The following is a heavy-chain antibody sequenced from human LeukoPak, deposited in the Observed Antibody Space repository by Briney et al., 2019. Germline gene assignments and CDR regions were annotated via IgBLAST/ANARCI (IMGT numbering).Heavy chain of an antibody. D-gene: IGHD1-26*01. CDR2: TWHDGSNH. Sequence: GRSLRLSCVASGFNLNNHAMHWVRQAPGKGLEWVAVTWHDGSNHYYADSVTGRFTISRDNSNNTLYLQMNDVRVEDTAMYYCARSAVGTSCCTAVDYWGQGTLVTVSS. CDR3: ARSAVGTSCCTAVDY. J-gene: IGHJ4*02. V-gene: IGHV3-33*01. CDR1: GFNLNNHA.